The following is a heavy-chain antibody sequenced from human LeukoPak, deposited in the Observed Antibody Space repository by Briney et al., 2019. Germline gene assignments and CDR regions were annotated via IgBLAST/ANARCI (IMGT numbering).Heavy chain of an antibody. J-gene: IGHJ6*03. CDR2: ISSSSSYI. D-gene: IGHD2-2*02. Sequence: GGSLRLSCAASGFTFSSYSMNWVRQAPGKGLEWVSSISSSSSYIYYADSVKGRFTISRDNAKNSLYLQMNSLRAEDTAVYYCARDRATAAAILGRGVYYYYYMDVWGKGTTVTVSS. CDR1: GFTFSSYS. V-gene: IGHV3-21*01. CDR3: ARDRATAAAILGRGVYYYYYMDV.